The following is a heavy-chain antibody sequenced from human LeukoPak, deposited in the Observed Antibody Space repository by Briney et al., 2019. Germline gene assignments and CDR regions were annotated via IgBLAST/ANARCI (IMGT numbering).Heavy chain of an antibody. CDR3: ARVGPYEDYYMDV. J-gene: IGHJ6*03. D-gene: IGHD3-3*01. Sequence: ASVTVSCKASGGTFSSYAISWVRQAPGQGLEWMGGIIPIFGTANYAQKFQGRVTITADESTSTAYMELSSLRSEDTAVYYCARVGPYEDYYMDVWGKGTTVTVSS. V-gene: IGHV1-69*13. CDR1: GGTFSSYA. CDR2: IIPIFGTA.